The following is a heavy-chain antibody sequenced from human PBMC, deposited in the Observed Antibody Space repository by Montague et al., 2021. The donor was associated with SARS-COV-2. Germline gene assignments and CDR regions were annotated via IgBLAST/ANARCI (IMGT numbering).Heavy chain of an antibody. CDR1: GGSFSGYY. Sequence: SETRSLTCAAYGGSFSGYYWSWIRQPPGKGLEWIGEINHSGSANYNPSLKSRVTISVDTSKNQFSLKLSSVTAADTAVYYCARVRYYGSGTSLGMDVWGQGTTVTVSS. V-gene: IGHV4-34*01. CDR2: INHSGSA. CDR3: ARVRYYGSGTSLGMDV. J-gene: IGHJ6*02. D-gene: IGHD3-10*01.